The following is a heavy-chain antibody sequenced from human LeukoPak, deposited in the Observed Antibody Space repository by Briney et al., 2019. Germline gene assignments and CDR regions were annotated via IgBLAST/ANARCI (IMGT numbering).Heavy chain of an antibody. CDR2: ISWNSGSI. Sequence: GGTLRISSAASGFPFEEYAMQSVRQAPRKSLKWVSGISWNSGSIGYADSVKGRFTISRDNAKNSLYLQMNSLRAEDTALYYCAKDMVGTYYYYGMDVWGQGTTVTVPS. CDR1: GFPFEEYA. V-gene: IGHV3-9*01. CDR3: AKDMVGTYYYYGMDV. J-gene: IGHJ6*02. D-gene: IGHD6-19*01.